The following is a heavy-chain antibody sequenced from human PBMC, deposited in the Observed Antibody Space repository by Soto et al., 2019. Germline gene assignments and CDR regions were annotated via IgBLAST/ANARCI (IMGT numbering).Heavy chain of an antibody. Sequence: QVQLVQSGAEVKKPGASVKVSCKASGYTFTSYGISWVRQAPGQGLEGMGWISAYNGNTNYAQKLQGRFTMTTDTSTSTASMELRSLRSDDTAVYYCARVLLWFGELSPNCFDHWGQGTLVTVSS. CDR1: GYTFTSYG. CDR3: ARVLLWFGELSPNCFDH. J-gene: IGHJ5*02. D-gene: IGHD3-10*01. V-gene: IGHV1-18*04. CDR2: ISAYNGNT.